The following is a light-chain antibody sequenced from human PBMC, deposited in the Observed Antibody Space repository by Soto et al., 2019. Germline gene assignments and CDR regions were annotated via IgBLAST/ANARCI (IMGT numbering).Light chain of an antibody. CDR1: QSVGNN. CDR2: ATS. Sequence: EIVVTQSPATLSVSPGERATLSCRASQSVGNNLAWYQQKPGQAPRLLIFATSTRATGVPARFSGSGSGTEFTLTISSLQSEDFAVYYCQQYGDWPLTFGGGAKVEIE. CDR3: QQYGDWPLT. V-gene: IGKV3-15*01. J-gene: IGKJ4*01.